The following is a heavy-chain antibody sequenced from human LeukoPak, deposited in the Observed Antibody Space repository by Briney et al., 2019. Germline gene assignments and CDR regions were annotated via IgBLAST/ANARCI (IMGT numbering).Heavy chain of an antibody. J-gene: IGHJ4*02. CDR1: GGSISSGSYY. CDR2: IYTSGST. CDR3: ARRAAADIL. Sequence: SQTLSPTCTVSGGSISSGSYYWSWIRQPAGKGLEWIGRIYTSGSTNYNPSLKSRVTISVDTSKNQFSLKLSSVTAADTAVYYCARRAAADILWGQGTLVTVSS. D-gene: IGHD6-13*01. V-gene: IGHV4-61*02.